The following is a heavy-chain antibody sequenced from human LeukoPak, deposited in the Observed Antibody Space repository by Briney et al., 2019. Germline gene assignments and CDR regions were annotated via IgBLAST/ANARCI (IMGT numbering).Heavy chain of an antibody. V-gene: IGHV3-74*01. CDR1: GFTFSSYW. CDR2: IKTDGSNT. D-gene: IGHD3-22*01. J-gene: IGHJ3*02. Sequence: GGSLRLSCAASGFTFSSYWMHWVRQAPGKGLVWVSRIKTDGSNTRYADSVKGRFTISRDNAKNTLYLQMNSLRAEDTAVYYCAREGDYYDSDAFDIWGQGTMVTVSS. CDR3: AREGDYYDSDAFDI.